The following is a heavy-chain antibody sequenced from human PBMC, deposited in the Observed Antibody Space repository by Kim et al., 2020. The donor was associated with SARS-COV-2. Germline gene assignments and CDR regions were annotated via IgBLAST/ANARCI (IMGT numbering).Heavy chain of an antibody. J-gene: IGHJ6*02. CDR1: GFTFDNYC. CDR2: IKQDGSGT. D-gene: IGHD3-10*01. Sequence: GGSLRLSCAASGFTFDNYCMSWVRQAPGKGLEWVSNIKQDGSGTGYADSVKGRFTISRDNAKNSLYLQMNSLRAEDTAVYHCAREGRDVNPLSTYYYYYGMYVSGQGTTVTVSS. CDR3: AREGRDVNPLSTYYYYYGMYV. V-gene: IGHV3-20*01.